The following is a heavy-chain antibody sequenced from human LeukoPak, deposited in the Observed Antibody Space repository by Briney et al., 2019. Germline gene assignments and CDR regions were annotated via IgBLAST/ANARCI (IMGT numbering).Heavy chain of an antibody. V-gene: IGHV3-33*06. CDR2: IWYDDKNK. CDR3: AKSGSTSWYLDY. J-gene: IGHJ4*02. CDR1: GFSFTSYG. Sequence: GKSLRLSCRVSGFSFTSYGMHWVRQAPGKGLEWVAAIWYDDKNKYYSDSVKGRFTISRDNSKNTLYLQMNSLRAEDAAVYYCAKSGSTSWYLDYWGQGTLVTVSS. D-gene: IGHD6-13*01.